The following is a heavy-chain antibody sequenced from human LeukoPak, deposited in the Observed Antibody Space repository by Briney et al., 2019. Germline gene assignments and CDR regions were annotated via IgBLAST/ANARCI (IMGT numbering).Heavy chain of an antibody. D-gene: IGHD3-22*01. CDR3: AKDMADYYDSSGYQFDY. CDR2: ISGSGGST. V-gene: IGHV3-23*01. J-gene: IGHJ4*02. Sequence: GGSLRLSCAASGFTFSSYSMNWVRQAPGKGLEWVSAISGSGGSTYYADSVKGRFTISRDNSKNTLYLQMNSLRAEDTAVYYCAKDMADYYDSSGYQFDYWGQGTLVTVSS. CDR1: GFTFSSYS.